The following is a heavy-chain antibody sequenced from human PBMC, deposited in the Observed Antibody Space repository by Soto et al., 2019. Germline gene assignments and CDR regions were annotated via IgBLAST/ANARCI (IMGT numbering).Heavy chain of an antibody. J-gene: IGHJ5*02. V-gene: IGHV3-23*01. Sequence: GGSLRLSCAASGFTFSSYAMSWVRQAPGKGLEWVSAISGSGGSTYYADSVKGRFTISRDNSKNTLYLQMNSLRAEDTAVYYCAKDLRAAVLVRGVIITWGQGTLVTVSS. CDR1: GFTFSSYA. CDR2: ISGSGGST. D-gene: IGHD3-10*01. CDR3: AKDLRAAVLVRGVIIT.